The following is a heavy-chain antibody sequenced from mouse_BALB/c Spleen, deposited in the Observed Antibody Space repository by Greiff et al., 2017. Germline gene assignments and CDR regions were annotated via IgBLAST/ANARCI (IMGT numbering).Heavy chain of an antibody. CDR3: ARGPNWDWFAY. V-gene: IGHV1-14*01. J-gene: IGHJ3*01. D-gene: IGHD4-1*01. CDR2: INPYNDGT. Sequence: EVQLQQSGPELVKPGASVKMSCKASGYTFTSYVMHWVKQKPGQGLEWIGYINPYNDGTKYNEKFKGKATLTSDKSSSTAYMELSSLTSEDSAVYYCARGPNWDWFAYWGQGTLVTVSA. CDR1: GYTFTSYV.